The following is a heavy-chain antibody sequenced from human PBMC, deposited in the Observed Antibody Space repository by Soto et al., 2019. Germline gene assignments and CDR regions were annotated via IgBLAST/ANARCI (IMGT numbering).Heavy chain of an antibody. D-gene: IGHD6-19*01. CDR3: ARNQWQLQPATDY. V-gene: IGHV1-2*02. CDR2: INPSGGGT. J-gene: IGHJ4*02. Sequence: QVQLVQSGAEVKKPGASVKVSCKASGYTFTDYYVHWVRQAPGQGLEWLGWINPSGGGTNTAQKFQDRVTMTRDSSISTAYMELSSLRSDDTAVYYCARNQWQLQPATDYWGQGTLVSVSS. CDR1: GYTFTDYY.